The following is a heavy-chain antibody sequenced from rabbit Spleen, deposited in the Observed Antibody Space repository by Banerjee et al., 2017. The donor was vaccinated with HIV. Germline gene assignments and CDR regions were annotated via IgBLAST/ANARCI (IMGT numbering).Heavy chain of an antibody. J-gene: IGHJ6*01. Sequence: QSLEESGGDLVKPGASLTLTCIASGVSFSGDSYMCWVRQAPGKGLEWIVCIDTGSSGFTYFANWAKGRFTISKTSSTTVTLQMTSLTAADTATYFCARDTSSSFSSYGMDLWGPGTLVTGS. CDR2: IDTGSSGFT. CDR3: ARDTSSSFSSYGMDL. CDR1: GVSFSGDSY. V-gene: IGHV1S40*01. D-gene: IGHD1-1*01.